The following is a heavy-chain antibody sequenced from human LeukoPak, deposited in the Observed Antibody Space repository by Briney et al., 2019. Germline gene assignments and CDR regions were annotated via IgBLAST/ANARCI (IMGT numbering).Heavy chain of an antibody. D-gene: IGHD3-22*01. J-gene: IGHJ6*02. Sequence: GGSLRLSCAASGFTFSSYSMNWVRQAPGKGLEWVSSISSSSSYIYYADSVKGRFTISRDNAKNSVYLQMKSLRVEDAAVYYCARHWYCDSSGCSRDDVDVWGQGTTVTVSS. CDR2: ISSSSSYI. V-gene: IGHV3-21*01. CDR3: ARHWYCDSSGCSRDDVDV. CDR1: GFTFSSYS.